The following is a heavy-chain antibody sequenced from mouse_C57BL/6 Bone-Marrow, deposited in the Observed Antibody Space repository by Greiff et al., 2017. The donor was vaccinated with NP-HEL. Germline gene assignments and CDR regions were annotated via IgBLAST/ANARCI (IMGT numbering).Heavy chain of an antibody. CDR2: IDPSDSYT. CDR3: ARDGTVVAPDY. D-gene: IGHD1-1*01. CDR1: GYTFTSYW. V-gene: IGHV1-50*01. Sequence: QVQLQQPGAELVKPGASVMLSCKASGYTFTSYWMQWVKQRPEQGLEWIGEIDPSDSYTNYNQKFKGKATLTVDTSSSTAYMQLSSLTSEDSAVYYCARDGTVVAPDYWGQGTTLTVSS. J-gene: IGHJ2*01.